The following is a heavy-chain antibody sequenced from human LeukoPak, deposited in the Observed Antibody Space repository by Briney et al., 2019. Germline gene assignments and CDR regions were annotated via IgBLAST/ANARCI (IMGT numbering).Heavy chain of an antibody. CDR2: ISGSGGST. Sequence: GGSLRLSCAASGFTFSSYAMGWVRQAPGKGLEWVSAISGSGGSTYYADSVKGRFTISRDNSKNTLYLQMNSLRAEDTAVYYCARASILEWLLAQYYFDYWGQGTLVTVSS. CDR3: ARASILEWLLAQYYFDY. CDR1: GFTFSSYA. D-gene: IGHD3-3*01. J-gene: IGHJ4*02. V-gene: IGHV3-23*01.